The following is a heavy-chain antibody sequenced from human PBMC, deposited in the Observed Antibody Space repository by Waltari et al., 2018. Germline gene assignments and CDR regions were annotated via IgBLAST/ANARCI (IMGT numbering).Heavy chain of an antibody. J-gene: IGHJ4*02. CDR1: GYTFTGYY. Sequence: QVQLVQSGAEVKKPGASVKVSCKTSGYTFTGYYTHWVRQAPGQGLEWMGWVNPNNGDTIYAQKFQGRVTMTRDTSISAAYVELNRLKSDDTAVYYCARGWGGNNWNYVDYWGQGTLVTVSS. D-gene: IGHD1-20*01. CDR2: VNPNNGDT. CDR3: ARGWGGNNWNYVDY. V-gene: IGHV1-2*02.